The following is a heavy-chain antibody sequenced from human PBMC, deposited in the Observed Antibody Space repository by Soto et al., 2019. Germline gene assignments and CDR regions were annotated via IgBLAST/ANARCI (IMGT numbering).Heavy chain of an antibody. CDR2: ISGSGGST. V-gene: IGHV3-23*01. CDR3: AKDARRENYFDY. Sequence: EVQLLESGGGLVQPGGSLRLSCAASGFTFISDAMSWVRQAPGKGLEWVSAISGSGGSTYYADSVKGRFTISRDNSKNTLYLQMNSLRAEDPAVYYCAKDARRENYFDYWGQGTLVTVSS. J-gene: IGHJ4*02. CDR1: GFTFISDA.